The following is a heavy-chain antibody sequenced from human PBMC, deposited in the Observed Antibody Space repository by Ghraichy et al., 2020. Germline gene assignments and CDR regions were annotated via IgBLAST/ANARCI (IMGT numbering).Heavy chain of an antibody. D-gene: IGHD5/OR15-5a*01. CDR2: MDPKKGTT. V-gene: IGHV1-8*03. Sequence: ASVKVSCKASGYTFTSYDINWVRQASGQGLEWMGWMDPKKGTTGYPQKFQGRVTFTSDTSTSTAYMELSSLRSEDTAVYYCARAECENNKCSLYDNMDVWGQGTTVTVSS. J-gene: IGHJ6*02. CDR3: ARAECENNKCSLYDNMDV. CDR1: GYTFTSYD.